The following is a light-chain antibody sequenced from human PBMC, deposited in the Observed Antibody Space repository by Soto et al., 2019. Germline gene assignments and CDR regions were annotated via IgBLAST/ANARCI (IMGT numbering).Light chain of an antibody. V-gene: IGLV2-14*01. J-gene: IGLJ1*01. CDR3: STYTDGNTYV. CDR2: EVS. CDR1: SSYVGVYKS. Sequence: QSALAQPASVSGSPRQSITISCTGPSSYVGVYKSVSWYQQHPGKAPKLIIYEVSDRPSGVSHRFSGSKSGNTASLTISGSQAENEADYYCSTYTDGNTYVFGTGTKLTV.